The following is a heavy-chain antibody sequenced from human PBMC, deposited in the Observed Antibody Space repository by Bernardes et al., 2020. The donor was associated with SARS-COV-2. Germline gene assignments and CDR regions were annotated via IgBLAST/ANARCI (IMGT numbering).Heavy chain of an antibody. CDR2: ISADNGNT. CDR3: VRDADYGEELVMDV. Sequence: SVKVSCKASGYTFTSYGISWVRQAPGQGLEWMGWISADNGNTNYAQKFQGRVTMTTDTSTSTAYMELRSLRSDDTAVYYCVRDADYGEELVMDVWAKGPRSPSP. J-gene: IGHJ6*02. V-gene: IGHV1-18*01. D-gene: IGHD4-17*01. CDR1: GYTFTSYG.